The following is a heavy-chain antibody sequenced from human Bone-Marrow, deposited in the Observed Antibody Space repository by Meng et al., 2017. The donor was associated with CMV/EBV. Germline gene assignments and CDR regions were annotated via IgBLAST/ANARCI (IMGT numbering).Heavy chain of an antibody. D-gene: IGHD3-22*01. CDR3: ARGRHYYDSSGYYGWFDP. J-gene: IGHJ5*02. CDR2: IYYSGST. Sequence: SETLSLTCTVSGGSISSSNYYWGWIRQPPGKGLECIGIIYYSGSTYYKSSLKSRVTISVDTSKNQFSLKLSSVTAAGTAVYYCARGRHYYDSSGYYGWFDPWGQGTLVTVSS. CDR1: GGSISSSNYY. V-gene: IGHV4-39*07.